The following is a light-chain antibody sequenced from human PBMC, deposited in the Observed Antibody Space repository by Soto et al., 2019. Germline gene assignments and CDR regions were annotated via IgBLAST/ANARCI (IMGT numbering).Light chain of an antibody. CDR3: CSYKSSSTFV. CDR2: DVS. V-gene: IGLV2-14*01. J-gene: IGLJ1*01. CDR1: SSDVGGYNY. Sequence: QPALNQPASVSGSPGQSITISCTGTSSDVGGYNYVSWYQQHPGKAPKLMIYDVSNRPSGVSNRFSGSESGNTASLTISGLQAEDEDDYYCCSYKSSSTFVFGSGTKVTV.